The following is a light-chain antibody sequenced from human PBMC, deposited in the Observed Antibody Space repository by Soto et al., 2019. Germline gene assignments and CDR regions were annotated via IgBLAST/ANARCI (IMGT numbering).Light chain of an antibody. V-gene: IGKV3-11*01. CDR1: PNINSY. J-gene: IGKJ3*01. Sequence: EIVLTQSPATLSLSPGERATLSCRASPNINSYLAWYQQKPGQAPRLLIYATSNRSTGITARFSGSGSGTDFTLSISSLEPEDFAVYYCQQRSSWPFTFGPGTKVDIK. CDR3: QQRSSWPFT. CDR2: ATS.